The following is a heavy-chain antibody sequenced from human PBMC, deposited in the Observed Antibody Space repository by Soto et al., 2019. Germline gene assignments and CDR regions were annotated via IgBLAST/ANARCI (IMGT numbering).Heavy chain of an antibody. V-gene: IGHV3-30-3*01. CDR2: ISYDGSNK. D-gene: IGHD3-22*01. J-gene: IGHJ4*02. Sequence: GGSLRLSCAASGFTFSSYAMHWVRQAPGKGLEWVAVISYDGSNKYYADSVKGRFTISRDNSKNTLYLQMNSLRAEDTAVYYCAREFGYYDSSGYYSTPFSISYWGQGTLVTVSS. CDR1: GFTFSSYA. CDR3: AREFGYYDSSGYYSTPFSISY.